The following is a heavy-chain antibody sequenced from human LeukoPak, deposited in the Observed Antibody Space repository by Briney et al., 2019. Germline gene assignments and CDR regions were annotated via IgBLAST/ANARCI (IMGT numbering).Heavy chain of an antibody. J-gene: IGHJ4*02. CDR3: ASGRKFLRVLGY. CDR2: IYTSGST. V-gene: IGHV4-4*07. CDR1: GGSISSYY. Sequence: SETLSLTCTVSGGSISSYYWSWIRQPAGKGLEWIGRIYTSGSTNYNPSLKSRVTMSADTSKNQFSLKLSSVTAADTAVYYCASGRKFLRVLGYWGQGTLVTVSS. D-gene: IGHD3-9*01.